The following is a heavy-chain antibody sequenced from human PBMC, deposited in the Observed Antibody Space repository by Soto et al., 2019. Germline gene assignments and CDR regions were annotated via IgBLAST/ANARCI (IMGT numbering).Heavy chain of an antibody. CDR2: IIPIFGTA. D-gene: IGHD3-22*01. Sequence: QVQLVQSGAEVKKPGSSVKVSCKASGGTFSSYAISWVRQAPGQGLEWMGGIIPIFGTANYAQKFQGRVTITADESTSTAYMELLSLRSEDTAVYYCARSQGSYYYDSSGYRSWFDPWGQGTLVTVSS. J-gene: IGHJ5*02. CDR3: ARSQGSYYYDSSGYRSWFDP. CDR1: GGTFSSYA. V-gene: IGHV1-69*01.